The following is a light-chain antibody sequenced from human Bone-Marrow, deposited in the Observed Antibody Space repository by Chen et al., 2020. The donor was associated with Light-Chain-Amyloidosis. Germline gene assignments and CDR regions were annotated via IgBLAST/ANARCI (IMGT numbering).Light chain of an antibody. Sequence: SYVPTQPSSVSVAPGQTATIACGGNNIGSTSVHWYQQTPGQAPLLVVYDDSDRPSGIPERLSGSNSGNTDTLTISRVEAGDEADYYCQVWDRSSDRPVFGGGTKLTVL. CDR3: QVWDRSSDRPV. CDR2: DDS. J-gene: IGLJ3*02. V-gene: IGLV3-21*02. CDR1: NIGSTS.